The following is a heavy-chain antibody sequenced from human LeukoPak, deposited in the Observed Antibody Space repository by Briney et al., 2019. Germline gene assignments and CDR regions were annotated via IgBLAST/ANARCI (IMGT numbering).Heavy chain of an antibody. Sequence: SQTLSLTCAISGDSVPSNSAAWNWIRQSPSRGLEWLGRTYYRSKWSNDYALSVKGRITINPDTAKNQFSLQLKYVTPEDTAVYYCARIVGQQRDSWGQGTLVTVSS. CDR1: GDSVPSNSAA. D-gene: IGHD6-13*01. CDR3: ARIVGQQRDS. J-gene: IGHJ4*02. CDR2: TYYRSKWSN. V-gene: IGHV6-1*01.